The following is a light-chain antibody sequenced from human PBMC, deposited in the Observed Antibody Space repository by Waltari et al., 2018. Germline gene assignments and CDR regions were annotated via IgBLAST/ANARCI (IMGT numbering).Light chain of an antibody. CDR1: QSIITL. J-gene: IGKJ2*03. CDR3: QQYSSSSMFS. V-gene: IGKV1-5*03. CDR2: KTF. Sequence: DIQLTQSPSTLSASVGDRVTITCRASQSIITLLACFQQKPGNPPKLLIYKTFNLERGVPSRFSVSGSGTEFTLTITSLQPDDFATYYCQQYSSSSMFSFGQGTKLEIK.